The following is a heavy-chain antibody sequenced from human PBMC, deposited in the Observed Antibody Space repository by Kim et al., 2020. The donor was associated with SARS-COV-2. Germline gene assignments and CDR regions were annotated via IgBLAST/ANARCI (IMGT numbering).Heavy chain of an antibody. V-gene: IGHV3-43*02. CDR3: AKDICSTTSCPYYYYYGMDV. CDR2: ISADGTNT. J-gene: IGHJ6*02. Sequence: GGSLRLSCVASGFRFEDYAMQWVRQVPGKGLEWISLISADGTNTNYADSVKGRFTVSRDNDKNSLSLQLNSLRKEDTAFYYCAKDICSTTSCPYYYYYGMDVWGQGSTVSVSS. CDR1: GFRFEDYA. D-gene: IGHD2-2*01.